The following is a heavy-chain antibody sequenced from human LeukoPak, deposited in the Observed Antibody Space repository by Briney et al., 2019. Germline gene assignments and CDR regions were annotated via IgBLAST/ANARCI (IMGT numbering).Heavy chain of an antibody. CDR1: GFSLSSHW. CDR3: AKDHPSGYCFDY. Sequence: GGSLRLSCAASGFSLSSHWMSWVRQAPGKGLEWVSAISGSGGSTYYADSVKGRFTISRDNSKNTLYLQMNSLRAEDTAVYYCAKDHPSGYCFDYWGQGTLVTVSS. V-gene: IGHV3-23*01. J-gene: IGHJ4*02. CDR2: ISGSGGST. D-gene: IGHD3-22*01.